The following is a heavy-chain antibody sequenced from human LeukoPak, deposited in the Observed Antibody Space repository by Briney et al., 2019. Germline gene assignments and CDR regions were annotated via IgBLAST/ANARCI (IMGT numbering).Heavy chain of an antibody. D-gene: IGHD6-13*01. Sequence: GASVKVSCKASGYTFTSYYMHWVRQAPGQGLEWMGIINPSGGSTSYAQKFQGRVTMTRDTSTSTVYMELSSPRSEDTAVYYCAREGIAAAGTGGLVWFDPWGQGTLVTVSS. CDR1: GYTFTSYY. CDR2: INPSGGST. J-gene: IGHJ5*02. CDR3: AREGIAAAGTGGLVWFDP. V-gene: IGHV1-46*01.